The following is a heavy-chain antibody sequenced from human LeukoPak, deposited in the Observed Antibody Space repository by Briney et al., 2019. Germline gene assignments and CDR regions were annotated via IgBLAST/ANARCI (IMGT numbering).Heavy chain of an antibody. CDR1: GFTFSSYS. CDR2: ISSSSSDI. D-gene: IGHD3-10*01. CDR3: ARGDGHGSGIYSKPPFNS. J-gene: IGHJ4*02. V-gene: IGHV3-21*01. Sequence: GGSLRLSCAASGFTFSSYSMSWVRQAPGKGLEWVSSISSSSSDIYDADSVKGRFTISRDNAKNSLYLQMNSLRAEDTAVYYCARGDGHGSGIYSKPPFNSWGQGTQVTVSS.